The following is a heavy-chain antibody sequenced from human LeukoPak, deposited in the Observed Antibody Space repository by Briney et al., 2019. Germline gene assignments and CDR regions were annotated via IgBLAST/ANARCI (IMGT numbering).Heavy chain of an antibody. CDR1: GFTFSSYW. V-gene: IGHV3-7*01. D-gene: IGHD3-3*01. Sequence: GGSLRLSCAASGFTFSSYWMSWVRQAPGKGLEWVANIKQDGSEKYYVDSVKGRFTISRDNAKNSLYLQMNSLRAEDTAVYYCARDLYDFWSGYYTGIFGPPWFDPWGQGTLVTVSS. CDR2: IKQDGSEK. J-gene: IGHJ5*02. CDR3: ARDLYDFWSGYYTGIFGPPWFDP.